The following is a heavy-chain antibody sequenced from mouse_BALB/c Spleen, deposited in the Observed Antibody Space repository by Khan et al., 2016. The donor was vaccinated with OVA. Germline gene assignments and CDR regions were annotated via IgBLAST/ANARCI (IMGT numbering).Heavy chain of an antibody. D-gene: IGHD1-3*01. CDR2: IINKADGYIT. CDR3: ARGKVGSYFDY. J-gene: IGHJ2*01. CDR1: GFTLTDYY. Sequence: LVESGGGLVQSGGSLRLTCATSGFTLTDYYMTWVCQPPGKALEWLGFIINKADGYITEYSASVKGRFALSRDNSQSILYLHITTHRTENSGTYDYARGKVGSYFDYWGQGTTLTVSS. V-gene: IGHV7-3*02.